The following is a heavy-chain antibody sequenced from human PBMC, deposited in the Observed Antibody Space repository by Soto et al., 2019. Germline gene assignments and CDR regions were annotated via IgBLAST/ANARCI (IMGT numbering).Heavy chain of an antibody. V-gene: IGHV4-34*01. CDR1: GGSFSGYY. CDR3: ARGSSGSYSNFDY. Sequence: QVQLQQRGAGLLKPSETLSLTCAVYGGSFSGYYWSWIRQPPGKGLEWIGEINHSGSTNYNPSLKSRVTISVDTSTNQFSLKLSSVTAADTAVYYCARGSSGSYSNFDYWGQGTLVTVSS. CDR2: INHSGST. J-gene: IGHJ4*02. D-gene: IGHD1-26*01.